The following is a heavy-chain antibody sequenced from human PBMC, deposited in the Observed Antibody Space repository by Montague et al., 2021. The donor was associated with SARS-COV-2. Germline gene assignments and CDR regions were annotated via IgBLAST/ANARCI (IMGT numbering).Heavy chain of an antibody. D-gene: IGHD3-10*01. CDR1: GASISSNNW. CDR3: ARFVASDSGNFYSFDY. Sequence: SETLSLTCAVSGASISSNNWWSWVRRPPGKGLEWIGEIHHSGSTNYNPSLESRVAISIDKSKNQFSLWLTFVTAADTAVYYCARFVASDSGNFYSFDYWGQGSQVTVSS. J-gene: IGHJ4*02. CDR2: IHHSGST. V-gene: IGHV4-4*02.